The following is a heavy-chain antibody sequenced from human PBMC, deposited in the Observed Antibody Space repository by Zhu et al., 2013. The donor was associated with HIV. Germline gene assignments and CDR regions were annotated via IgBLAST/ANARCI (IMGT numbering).Heavy chain of an antibody. CDR2: FGPEDGKT. CDR3: ATDYYDGSGSHNYFDN. CDR1: GYTLTDLS. V-gene: IGHV1-24*01. D-gene: IGHD3-10*01. Sequence: QVHLVQSGADVKKPGASVKVSCRVSGYTLTDLSIHWVRQAPGKGLEWMGSFGPEDGKTIYAQKFQGRVTMTEDTYTDTAYMELTSLRSEDSAVYYCATDYYDGSGSHNYFDNWGQGTLVTVSS. J-gene: IGHJ4*02.